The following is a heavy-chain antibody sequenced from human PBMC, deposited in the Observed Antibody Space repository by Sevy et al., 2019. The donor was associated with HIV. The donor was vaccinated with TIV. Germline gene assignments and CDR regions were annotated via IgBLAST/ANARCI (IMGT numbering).Heavy chain of an antibody. CDR3: AKDRVTVFGVVVTFDS. CDR1: GFTFDSYA. V-gene: IGHV3-23*01. J-gene: IGHJ4*02. Sequence: GGSLRLTCAASGFTFDSYAMHWVRLVAGKGLEWVSTRSGSGYATYYADSVKGRFIISRDTSRNTLYLQMNSLRVEDSAVYFCAKDRVTVFGVVVTFDSWGQGTLVTVSS. CDR2: RSGSGYAT. D-gene: IGHD3-3*01.